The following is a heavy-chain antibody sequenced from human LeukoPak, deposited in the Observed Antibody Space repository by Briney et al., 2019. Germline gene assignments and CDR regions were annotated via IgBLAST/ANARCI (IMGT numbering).Heavy chain of an antibody. J-gene: IGHJ4*02. D-gene: IGHD6-13*01. CDR3: ARGEPSSSWWFDY. CDR2: IYHSGST. V-gene: IGHV4-30-2*01. Sequence: PSQTLSLTCAVSGGSISSGGYSWSWIRQPPGKGLEWIGYIYHSGSTYYNPSLKSRVTISVDRSKNQFSLKLSSVTAADTAVYYCARGEPSSSWWFDYWGQGTLVTVSS. CDR1: GGSISSGGYS.